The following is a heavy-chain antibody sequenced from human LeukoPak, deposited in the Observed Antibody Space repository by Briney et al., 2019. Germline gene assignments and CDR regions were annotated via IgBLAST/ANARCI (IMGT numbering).Heavy chain of an antibody. CDR1: GRTFSSYS. Sequence: PGGSLRLFCAASGRTFSSYSMNWVRQAPGKGLEWVGNTDERGSGKWYVDSVKGRFTMSRDNAKNSLFLEMNSLRVEDTAVYYCARDRGDGYNYRSPFDSWGQGTLVTVSS. D-gene: IGHD5-24*01. J-gene: IGHJ4*02. CDR2: TDERGSGK. CDR3: ARDRGDGYNYRSPFDS. V-gene: IGHV3-7*01.